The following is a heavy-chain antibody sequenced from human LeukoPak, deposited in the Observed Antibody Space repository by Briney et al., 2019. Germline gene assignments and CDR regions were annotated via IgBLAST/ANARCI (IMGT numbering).Heavy chain of an antibody. CDR1: GDSISSGGYS. D-gene: IGHD5-18*01. Sequence: SETLSLTCAVSGDSISSGGYSWSWIRQPPGQGLEWIGYIYHGGSAYYSPSLKSRVSISLDKSRNQFSLELSSVTAADTAVYYCARSEGYSYYYGMDVWGKGTTVTVSS. CDR3: ARSEGYSYYYGMDV. J-gene: IGHJ6*04. CDR2: IYHGGSA. V-gene: IGHV4-30-2*01.